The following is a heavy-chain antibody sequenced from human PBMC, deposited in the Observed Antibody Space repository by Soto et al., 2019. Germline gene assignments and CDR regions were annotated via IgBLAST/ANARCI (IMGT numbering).Heavy chain of an antibody. Sequence: SETLSLTCTVSGGSISSGGYYWSWIRQHPGKGLEWIGYIYYSGSTYYNPSLKSRVTISVDTSKNQFSLKLSSVTAADTAVYYCARAAGEDGNWFAPWGQGTLVTVSS. D-gene: IGHD3-10*01. CDR2: IYYSGST. V-gene: IGHV4-31*03. J-gene: IGHJ5*02. CDR3: ARAAGEDGNWFAP. CDR1: GGSISSGGYY.